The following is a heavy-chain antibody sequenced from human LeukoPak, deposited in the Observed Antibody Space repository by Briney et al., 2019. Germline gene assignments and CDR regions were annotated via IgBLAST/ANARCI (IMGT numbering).Heavy chain of an antibody. D-gene: IGHD3-22*01. Sequence: PSETLSLTCAVYGGSFSGYYWSWIRQPPGKGLEWIGEINHSGSTNYNPSLKSRVTISVDTSKNQFSLKLSSVTAADTAVYYCAREKTSYYDSSGYYSPKTYNWFDPWGQGTLVTVSS. CDR1: GGSFSGYY. CDR3: AREKTSYYDSSGYYSPKTYNWFDP. V-gene: IGHV4-34*01. CDR2: INHSGST. J-gene: IGHJ5*02.